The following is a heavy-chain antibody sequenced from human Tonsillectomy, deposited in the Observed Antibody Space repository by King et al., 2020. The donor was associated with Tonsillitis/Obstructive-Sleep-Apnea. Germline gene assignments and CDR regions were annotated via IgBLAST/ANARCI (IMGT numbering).Heavy chain of an antibody. CDR2: IYHSGRT. CDR3: ARGNSPILTDRYLDY. V-gene: IGHV4-31*03. Sequence: QLQESGPGLVKPSQTLSLTCTVSGGSISSGGYYWTWIRQHPGKGLEWIGYIYHSGRTYYNVSLESRVTISVDRSKNQFSLNLISVTAADTAVYYCARGNSPILTDRYLDYWGQGTLVTVSS. J-gene: IGHJ4*02. CDR1: GGSISSGGYY. D-gene: IGHD3-3*01.